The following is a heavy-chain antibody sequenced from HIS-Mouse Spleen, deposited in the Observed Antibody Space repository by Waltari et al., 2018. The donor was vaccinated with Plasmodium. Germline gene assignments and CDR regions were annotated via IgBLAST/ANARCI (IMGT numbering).Heavy chain of an antibody. Sequence: QVQLVQSGAEVKKPGASVKVSCTASAYTFTGYYMHWVRQAPGQGLEWMGWINPNSGGTNYAQKFQGRVTMTRDTSISTAYMELSRLRSDDTAVYYCARVLGYKAAAGTFVEYFQHWGQGTLVTVSS. D-gene: IGHD6-13*01. V-gene: IGHV1-2*02. CDR3: ARVLGYKAAAGTFVEYFQH. CDR2: INPNSGGT. CDR1: AYTFTGYY. J-gene: IGHJ1*01.